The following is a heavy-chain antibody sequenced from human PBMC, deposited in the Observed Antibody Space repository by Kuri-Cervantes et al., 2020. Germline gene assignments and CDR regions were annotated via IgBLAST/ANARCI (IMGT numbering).Heavy chain of an antibody. CDR2: ISGSGGSK. D-gene: IGHD3-16*01. CDR3: EKCFVAYHLLSFFDY. J-gene: IGHJ4*02. V-gene: IGHV3-23*01. CDR1: GFTFSRNA. Sequence: GGSLRLSCAASGFTFSRNAMSWVRQAQGKGREWVSGISGSGGSKYYAESVKGRYTISRDNSKNTLYLQMNNLRAEDTAVYYCEKCFVAYHLLSFFDYWGQGTLVTVSS.